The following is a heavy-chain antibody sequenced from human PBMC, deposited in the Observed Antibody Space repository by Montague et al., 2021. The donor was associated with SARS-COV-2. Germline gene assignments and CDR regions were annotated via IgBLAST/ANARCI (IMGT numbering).Heavy chain of an antibody. J-gene: IGHJ6*03. CDR1: GASISSANDY. V-gene: IGHV4-61*09. CDR2: ISTSGSS. CDR3: ARDRRGMAMAGRAYYYYYMDV. D-gene: IGHD6-19*01. Sequence: TLSLTCSVSGASISSANDYWTWIRQPAGKGLERIGHISTSGSSSYNPSLKSRVTIILDTSKQQFSLELTSVTAADTAVYYCARDRRGMAMAGRAYYYYYMDVWGKGTTVTVS.